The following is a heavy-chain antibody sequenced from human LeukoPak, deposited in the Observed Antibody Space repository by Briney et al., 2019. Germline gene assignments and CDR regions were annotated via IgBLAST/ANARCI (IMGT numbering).Heavy chain of an antibody. V-gene: IGHV3-23*01. Sequence: GGSLRLSCAASGFTFSSHAMSWVRQAPGKGLEWVSVICDNGGRKYYADSVKGRFTISRDNSKNTLYLQMNSLRAEDTAVYYCAKDPFHMVRRVHSYNWFDPWGQGTLVTVSS. D-gene: IGHD3-10*01. CDR3: AKDPFHMVRRVHSYNWFDP. CDR2: ICDNGGRK. J-gene: IGHJ5*02. CDR1: GFTFSSHA.